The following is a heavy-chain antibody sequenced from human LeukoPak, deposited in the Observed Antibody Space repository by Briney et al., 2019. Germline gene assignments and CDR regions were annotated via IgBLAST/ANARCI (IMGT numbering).Heavy chain of an antibody. V-gene: IGHV3-53*01. CDR3: ARAVAAAGTSFDY. CDR1: GFTVSSNY. J-gene: IGHJ4*02. D-gene: IGHD6-13*01. Sequence: GGSLRLSCAASGFTVSSNYMSWVRQAPGKGLEWVSVIYSGGSTYYADSVKGRFTISRDNSKNTLYLQMNSLRAEDTAVYYCARAVAAAGTSFDYWGQGTLVTVSS. CDR2: IYSGGST.